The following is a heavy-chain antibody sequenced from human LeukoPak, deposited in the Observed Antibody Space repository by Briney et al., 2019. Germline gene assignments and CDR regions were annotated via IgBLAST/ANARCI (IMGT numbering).Heavy chain of an antibody. D-gene: IGHD2-21*02. CDR1: GGSFSGYY. V-gene: IGHV4-34*01. Sequence: SETLSLTCAVYGGSFSGYYWSWIRQPPGKGLEWIGEINHSGSTNYNPSLKSRVTISVDTSKNQFSLKLSSVTAADTAVYYCARERAAYCGGDRYSFDYWGQGTLVTVSS. CDR2: INHSGST. J-gene: IGHJ4*02. CDR3: ARERAAYCGGDRYSFDY.